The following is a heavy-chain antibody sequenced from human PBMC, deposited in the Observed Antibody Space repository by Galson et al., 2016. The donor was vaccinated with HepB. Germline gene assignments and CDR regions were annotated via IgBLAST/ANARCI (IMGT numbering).Heavy chain of an antibody. D-gene: IGHD5-12*01. J-gene: IGHJ2*01. Sequence: CAISGDSVSSNSAAWHWIRQSPSRGLEWLGRTYYRSKRYNDYAGSVKRRISINPDTAKNQFSLQLTSVTLEDTAVYYCAREWQSGFYYWYFDLWGRGTLVTVSS. CDR1: GDSVSSNSAA. V-gene: IGHV6-1*01. CDR2: TYYRSKRYN. CDR3: AREWQSGFYYWYFDL.